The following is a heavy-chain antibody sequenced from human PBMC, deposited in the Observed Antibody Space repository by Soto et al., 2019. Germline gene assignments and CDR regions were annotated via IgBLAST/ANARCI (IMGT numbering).Heavy chain of an antibody. D-gene: IGHD3-10*01. CDR3: ARDGAPPITMVRGVIIVDYYYYCMDV. V-gene: IGHV1-2*02. CDR2: INPNSGGT. CDR1: GYTFTGYY. J-gene: IGHJ6*02. Sequence: GASVKVSCKASGYTFTGYYMHWVRQAPGQGLEWMGWINPNSGGTSYAQKFQGRVTMTRDTSISTAYMELSRLRSDDTAVYYCARDGAPPITMVRGVIIVDYYYYCMDVWGQGTTVTVSS.